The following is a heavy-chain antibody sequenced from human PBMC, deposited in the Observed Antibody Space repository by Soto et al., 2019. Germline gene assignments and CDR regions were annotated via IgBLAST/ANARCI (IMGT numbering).Heavy chain of an antibody. Sequence: SETLSLTCAVYGGSFIGYYWSWIRQPPGKGLEWIGEINHIGSTNYNPSLKSRVTRSLDTANKHLSLNLRSVTAADTAVYYWARGRPGQQWLARRYFDYWGQGTLVTVSS. V-gene: IGHV4-34*01. D-gene: IGHD6-19*01. J-gene: IGHJ4*02. CDR2: INHIGST. CDR3: ARGRPGQQWLARRYFDY. CDR1: GGSFIGYY.